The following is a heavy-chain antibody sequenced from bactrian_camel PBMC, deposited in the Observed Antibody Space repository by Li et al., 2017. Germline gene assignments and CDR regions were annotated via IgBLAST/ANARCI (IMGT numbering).Heavy chain of an antibody. Sequence: QVQLVESGGGSVQAGGSVRLSCEASGYTFSSWCMAWFRQAPGKEREGVAGIDYEGTTTYANSVKGRFTISRDISKNTLYLQMNSLKPEDTAIYYCAGDWGVSRNSKLCYDGRWSFAPRAMGQGTQVTVS. CDR2: IDYEGTT. D-gene: IGHD1*01. CDR1: GYTFSSWC. J-gene: IGHJ4*01. V-gene: IGHV3S26*01.